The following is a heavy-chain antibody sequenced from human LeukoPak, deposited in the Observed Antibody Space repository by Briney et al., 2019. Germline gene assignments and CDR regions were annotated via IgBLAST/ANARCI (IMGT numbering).Heavy chain of an antibody. CDR2: ISSSGSTI. CDR1: GFTFSDYY. V-gene: IGHV3-11*04. CDR3: TRGYLSGSNYQ. D-gene: IGHD3-10*01. J-gene: IGHJ4*02. Sequence: AGGSLRLSCAASGFTFSDYYMSWVRQAPGKGLEWVSYISSSGSTIYYADSVRGRFTTSRDNAQNLLYLQMNSLRDEDTAMYYCTRGYLSGSNYQWGQGTLVTVSS.